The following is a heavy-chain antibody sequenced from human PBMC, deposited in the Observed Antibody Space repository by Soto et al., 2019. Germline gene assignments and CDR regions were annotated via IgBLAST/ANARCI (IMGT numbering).Heavy chain of an antibody. Sequence: GASVKVSCKASGYTFTGYYMHWVRQAPGQGLEWMGWINPNSGGTNYAQKFQGWVTMTRDTSISTAYIELSRLRSDDTAVYYCARVGTEGVPAANGMGVWGQGTTVTVSS. CDR3: ARVGTEGVPAANGMGV. V-gene: IGHV1-2*04. CDR2: INPNSGGT. D-gene: IGHD2-2*01. CDR1: GYTFTGYY. J-gene: IGHJ6*02.